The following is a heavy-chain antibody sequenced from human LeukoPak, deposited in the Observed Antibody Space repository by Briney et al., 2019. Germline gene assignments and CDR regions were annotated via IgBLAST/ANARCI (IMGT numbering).Heavy chain of an antibody. CDR3: ARDVGYCSGGSCYGYFQH. CDR1: GFTFSSYS. D-gene: IGHD2-15*01. V-gene: IGHV3-21*01. CDR2: ISSSSSYI. Sequence: PGGSLRLSCAASGFTFSSYSMNWVRQAPGKGLEWVSSISSSSSYIYYADSVKGRFTISRDNAKNSLYLQMNGLRAEDTAVYYCARDVGYCSGGSCYGYFQHWGQGTLVTVSS. J-gene: IGHJ1*01.